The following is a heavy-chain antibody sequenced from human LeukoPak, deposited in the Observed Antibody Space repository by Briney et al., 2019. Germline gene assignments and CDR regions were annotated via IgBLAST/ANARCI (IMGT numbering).Heavy chain of an antibody. J-gene: IGHJ4*02. Sequence: PGGSVRLSCAASGFTFSDHDMDWVRQAPGKGLEWVGRTRNKADSYTTEYAASVKGRFTISRDDSLYLQMNSLKTEDTAVYYCARDMDTSGYTFDYWGQGTLVTVSS. CDR1: GFTFSDHD. CDR3: ARDMDTSGYTFDY. CDR2: TRNKADSYTT. D-gene: IGHD3-22*01. V-gene: IGHV3-72*01.